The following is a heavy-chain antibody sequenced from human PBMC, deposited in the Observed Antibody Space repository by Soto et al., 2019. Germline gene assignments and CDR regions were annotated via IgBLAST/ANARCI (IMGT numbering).Heavy chain of an antibody. CDR1: GYSFTSYG. J-gene: IGHJ4*02. Sequence: GAEVKKPGASVKVSCKASGYSFTSYGISWVRQAPGQGPEWMGWISGHNGNTNHPQSLQGRVTMTTDTSRNTAYMELRSLRSDDTAVYYCARHRFNYYDDTVYYYFDYWGQGTLVTVSS. D-gene: IGHD3-22*01. CDR3: ARHRFNYYDDTVYYYFDY. CDR2: ISGHNGNT. V-gene: IGHV1-18*04.